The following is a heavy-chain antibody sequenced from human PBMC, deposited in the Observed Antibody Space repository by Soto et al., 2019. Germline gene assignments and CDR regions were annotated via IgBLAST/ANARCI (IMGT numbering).Heavy chain of an antibody. Sequence: PSETLSLTCTVSGGSISSSSYYWGWIRQPPGKGLEWIGSIYYRGSTYYNPSLKSRVTISLDTSKSQFSLKLNSVTAADSAVYFCARLEGLATISYYFDFWGQGALVTVSS. CDR3: ARLEGLATISYYFDF. J-gene: IGHJ4*02. D-gene: IGHD3-9*01. CDR1: GGSISSSSYY. CDR2: IYYRGST. V-gene: IGHV4-39*01.